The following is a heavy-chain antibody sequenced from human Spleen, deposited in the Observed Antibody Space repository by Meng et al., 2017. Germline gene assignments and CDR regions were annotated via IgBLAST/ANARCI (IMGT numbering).Heavy chain of an antibody. CDR1: GGSFSGYY. V-gene: IGHV4-34*01. CDR3: AKSAAVYSSRGWGY. CDR2: INHSGST. D-gene: IGHD6-19*01. Sequence: QGQRRQWGAELLKPSGTLSLTCAVYGGSFSGYYWSWIRQPPGKGLEWIGEINHSGSTNYNPSLKSRVTISVDTSKNQCSLKVNSVTDADTAVYYCAKSAAVYSSRGWGYWGQGTLVTVSS. J-gene: IGHJ4*02.